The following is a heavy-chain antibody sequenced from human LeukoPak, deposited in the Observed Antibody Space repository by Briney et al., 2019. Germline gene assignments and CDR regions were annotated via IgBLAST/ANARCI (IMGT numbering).Heavy chain of an antibody. CDR1: GGSFSGYY. CDR2: INHSGST. Sequence: SETLSLTCAVYGGSFSGYYWSWIRQPPGKGLEWIGEINHSGSTNYNPSLKSRVTISVDTSKNQFSLKLSSVTAADTAVYYCARRRMAYYYGSGRIDVGFDYWGQGTLVTVSS. CDR3: ARRRMAYYYGSGRIDVGFDY. J-gene: IGHJ4*02. V-gene: IGHV4-34*01. D-gene: IGHD3-10*01.